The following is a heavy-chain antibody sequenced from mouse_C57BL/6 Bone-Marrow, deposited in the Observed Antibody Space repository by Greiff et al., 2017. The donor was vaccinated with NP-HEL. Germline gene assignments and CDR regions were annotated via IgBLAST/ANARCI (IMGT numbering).Heavy chain of an antibody. CDR3: ARPPYYYGSSYGYFDV. J-gene: IGHJ1*03. CDR2: IRNKANGYTT. CDR1: GFTFTDYY. Sequence: EVQGVESGGGLVQPGGSLSLSCAASGFTFTDYYMSWVRQPPGKALEWLGFIRNKANGYTTEYSASVKGRFTISRNNSQSILYLQMNALRAEDSATYYCARPPYYYGSSYGYFDVWGTGTTVTVSS. V-gene: IGHV7-3*01. D-gene: IGHD1-1*01.